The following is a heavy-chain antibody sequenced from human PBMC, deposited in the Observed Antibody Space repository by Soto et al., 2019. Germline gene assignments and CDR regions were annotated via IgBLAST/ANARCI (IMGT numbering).Heavy chain of an antibody. Sequence: QVQLVQSGAEVKKPGSSVKVSCKASGGTFGSFAISWVRQAPGQGLEWMGGITPIYGTPNYAQKFQGRVTIPADESTNTAYMDLSSLRSEDTAVYYCARGDWEVHSEGRDNWFDPWGQGTLVTVSS. CDR2: ITPIYGTP. V-gene: IGHV1-69*01. D-gene: IGHD1-26*01. CDR1: GGTFGSFA. J-gene: IGHJ5*02. CDR3: ARGDWEVHSEGRDNWFDP.